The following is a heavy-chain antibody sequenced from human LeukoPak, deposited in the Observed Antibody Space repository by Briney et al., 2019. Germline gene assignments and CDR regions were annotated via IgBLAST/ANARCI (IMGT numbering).Heavy chain of an antibody. D-gene: IGHD2-8*01. V-gene: IGHV1-8*01. CDR3: ARGSGLLMRLRYYYGMDV. Sequence: ASVKVSCKASGNTFTSYDINWVRQATGQGLEWMGWMNPNSGNTGYAQKFQGRVTMTRNTSISTAYMELSSLRSEDTAVYYCARGSGLLMRLRYYYGMDVWGQGTTVTVSS. CDR2: MNPNSGNT. J-gene: IGHJ6*02. CDR1: GNTFTSYD.